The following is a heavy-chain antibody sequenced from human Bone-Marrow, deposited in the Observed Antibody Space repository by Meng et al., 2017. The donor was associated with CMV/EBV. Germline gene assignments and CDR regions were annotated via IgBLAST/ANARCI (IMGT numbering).Heavy chain of an antibody. J-gene: IGHJ5*02. CDR3: ARISAAEGNNWFDP. CDR2: IIPILGIA. Sequence: SVKVSCKASGGTFGSYAISWVRQAPGQGLEWMGGIIPILGIANYAQKFQGRVTITAEKSTSTAYMELISLRSEDTAVYYCARISAAEGNNWFDPWGQGTLVTVSS. V-gene: IGHV1-69*10. CDR1: GGTFGSYA. D-gene: IGHD1-26*01.